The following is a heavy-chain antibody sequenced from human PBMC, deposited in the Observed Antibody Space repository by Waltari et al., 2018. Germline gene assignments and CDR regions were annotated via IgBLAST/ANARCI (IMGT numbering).Heavy chain of an antibody. CDR3: ARGATRNWNGSGRRDY. J-gene: IGHJ4*02. Sequence: QVQLVQSGAEVKKPGSSVKVSCKASGGTFSRSAVSWVRQAPGQGLEWMGRIIPIFGTANYAQKFQGRVTITADKSTSTAYMELSSLRSEDTAVYYCARGATRNWNGSGRRDYWGQGTLVTVSS. CDR1: GGTFSRSA. D-gene: IGHD1-1*01. CDR2: IIPIFGTA. V-gene: IGHV1-69*08.